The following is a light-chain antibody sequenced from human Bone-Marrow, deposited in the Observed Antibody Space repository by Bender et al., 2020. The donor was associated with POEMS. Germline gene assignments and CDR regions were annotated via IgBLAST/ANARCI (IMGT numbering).Light chain of an antibody. Sequence: QSTLTQPASVSGSPGQSITISCTGSSSDVGSYNFVSWYQHHPGKAPKLMIYDVSNRPSGVSNRFSGSKSGNTASLTISGLQAEDEADYYCSSYTSSSTVVFGGGTQVTVL. CDR3: SSYTSSSTVV. CDR1: SSDVGSYNF. CDR2: DVS. V-gene: IGLV2-14*02. J-gene: IGLJ2*01.